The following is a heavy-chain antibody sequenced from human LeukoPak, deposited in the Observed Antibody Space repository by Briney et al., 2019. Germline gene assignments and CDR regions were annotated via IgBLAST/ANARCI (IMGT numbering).Heavy chain of an antibody. J-gene: IGHJ4*02. D-gene: IGHD5-12*01. Sequence: ASVKVSCKASGYTFTSYYMHWVRQAPGQGLEWMGIINPSGGSTSYAQKFQGRVTITRDTSASTAYMELSSLRSEDMAVYYCARAGHIVATDPPVFDYWGQGTLVTVSS. V-gene: IGHV1-46*01. CDR3: ARAGHIVATDPPVFDY. CDR2: INPSGGST. CDR1: GYTFTSYY.